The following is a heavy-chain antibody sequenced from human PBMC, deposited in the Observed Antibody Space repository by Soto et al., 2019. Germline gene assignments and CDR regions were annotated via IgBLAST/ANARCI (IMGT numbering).Heavy chain of an antibody. D-gene: IGHD6-19*01. Sequence: QVQLVESGGGVVQPGRSLRLSCAASGFTFSSYGMHWVRQAPGKGLEWVAVIWYDGSNKYYADSVKGRFTISRDNSKNTVFRKVNSVGAGNTSLYYWARRGAMAVAGSAYYFDYGGKGPLVTFSS. J-gene: IGHJ4*02. CDR1: GFTFSSYG. V-gene: IGHV3-33*01. CDR2: IWYDGSNK. CDR3: ARRGAMAVAGSAYYFDY.